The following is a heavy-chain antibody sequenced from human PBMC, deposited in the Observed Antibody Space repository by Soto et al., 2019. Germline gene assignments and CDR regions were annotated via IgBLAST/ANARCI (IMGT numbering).Heavy chain of an antibody. V-gene: IGHV1-3*01. CDR2: INAGNGNT. Sequence: GASVKVSCKASGYTFTSYAMHWVRQAPGQRLEWMGWINAGNGNTKYSQKFQGRVTITRDTSASTAYMELSSLRSEDTAVYYCASSNRYCSGGSCFSAFDYWGQGTLVTVSS. J-gene: IGHJ4*02. CDR1: GYTFTSYA. CDR3: ASSNRYCSGGSCFSAFDY. D-gene: IGHD2-15*01.